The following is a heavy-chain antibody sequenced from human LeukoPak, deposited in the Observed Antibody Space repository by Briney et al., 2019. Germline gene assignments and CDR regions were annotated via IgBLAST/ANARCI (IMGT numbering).Heavy chain of an antibody. J-gene: IGHJ4*02. CDR2: ISNSGDTM. CDR1: GFTFSDYY. V-gene: IGHV3-11*04. D-gene: IGHD3-22*01. CDR3: ARGSTYYDSSGQVPFDY. Sequence: GGSLRLSCAASGFTFSDYYMGWIRQTPGKGLEWVSYISNSGDTMFYADSVKGRFTISRDNAKNSLYLQMNSLRAEDTAVYYCARGSTYYDSSGQVPFDYWGQGTLVTVSS.